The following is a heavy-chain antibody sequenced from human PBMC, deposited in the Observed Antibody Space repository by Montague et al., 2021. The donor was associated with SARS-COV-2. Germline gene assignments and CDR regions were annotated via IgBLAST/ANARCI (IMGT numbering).Heavy chain of an antibody. V-gene: IGHV3-21*01. J-gene: IGHJ6*02. D-gene: IGHD5-18*01. CDR1: GLTFSSYS. CDR3: ATSYGSVVSYYYYGMDV. Sequence: SLRLSCPASGLTFSSYSMNWVRQAPGKGLEWVSSISRSSSYIYYADSVKGRFTISRDNAKNSLYLQMNSLRAEDTAVYFCATSYGSVVSYYYYGMDVWGQGTTVTVSS. CDR2: ISRSSSYI.